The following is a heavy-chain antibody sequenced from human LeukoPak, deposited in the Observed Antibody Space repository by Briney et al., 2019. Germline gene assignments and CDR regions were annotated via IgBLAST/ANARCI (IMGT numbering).Heavy chain of an antibody. J-gene: IGHJ6*02. V-gene: IGHV1-18*01. CDR2: ISAYNGNT. Sequence: ASVKVSCKASGYTFTSYGISWVRQAPGQGLEWMGWISAYNGNTNYAQKLQGRVTMTIDTSTSTAYMELRSLRSDDTAVYYCARVLDSGHYDFWSGYSYYYYGMDVWGQGTTVTVSS. CDR3: ARVLDSGHYDFWSGYSYYYYGMDV. CDR1: GYTFTSYG. D-gene: IGHD3-3*01.